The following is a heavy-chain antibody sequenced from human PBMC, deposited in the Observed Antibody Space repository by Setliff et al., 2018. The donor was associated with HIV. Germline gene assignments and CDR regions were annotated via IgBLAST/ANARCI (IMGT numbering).Heavy chain of an antibody. V-gene: IGHV1-69-2*01. CDR1: GYTFTDYY. CDR2: VDPEGGET. Sequence: ASVKVSCKASGYTFTDYYMHWVQQAPGKGLEWMGRVDPEGGETIYAEKFQGRVTITADTSINTAYMELSRLRYDDTAVYYCARGGWGLYCSGDSCYSGEMDYWGQGTLVTVSS. D-gene: IGHD2-15*01. J-gene: IGHJ4*02. CDR3: ARGGWGLYCSGDSCYSGEMDY.